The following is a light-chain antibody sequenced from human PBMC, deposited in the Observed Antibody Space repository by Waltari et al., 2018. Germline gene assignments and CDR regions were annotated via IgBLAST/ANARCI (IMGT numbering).Light chain of an antibody. Sequence: EIVMTQSPATLSVSPGERATLSCRASQSVRNNLVWYQQKPGQAPRLLIYGASSRATGIPDRFSGSGSGTDFTLTISRLEPEDFVLYYCLQYGQQYGSSPGTFGQGTKVEIK. CDR1: QSVRNN. CDR2: GAS. CDR3: LQYGQQYGSSPGT. J-gene: IGKJ1*01. V-gene: IGKV3-20*01.